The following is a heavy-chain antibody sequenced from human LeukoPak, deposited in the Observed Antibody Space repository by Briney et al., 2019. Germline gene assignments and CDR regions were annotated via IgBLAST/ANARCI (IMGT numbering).Heavy chain of an antibody. CDR3: ARVRPRYYYYYYGMDI. V-gene: IGHV4-59*01. Sequence: SETLSLTCTVSGGSISSYYWSWIRQPPGKGLEWIGYIYYSGSTNYNPSLKSRVTISVDTSKNQFSLKLSSVTAADTAVYYCARVRPRYYYYYYGMDIWGQGTTVTVSS. CDR1: GGSISSYY. D-gene: IGHD5-12*01. CDR2: IYYSGST. J-gene: IGHJ6*02.